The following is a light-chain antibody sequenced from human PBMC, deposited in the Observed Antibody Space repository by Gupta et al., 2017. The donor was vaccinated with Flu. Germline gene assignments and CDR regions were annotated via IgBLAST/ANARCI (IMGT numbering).Light chain of an antibody. J-gene: IGLJ3*02. V-gene: IGLV1-51*02. CDR1: SSNIGNNY. Sequence: KVTISCSGSSSNIGNNYVSWYQQLPGTAPKLLIYENNKRPSGIPDRFSGSKSDTSATLDITGLQTGDEADYYCGTWDSSLSAWVFGGGTKLTVL. CDR3: GTWDSSLSAWV. CDR2: ENN.